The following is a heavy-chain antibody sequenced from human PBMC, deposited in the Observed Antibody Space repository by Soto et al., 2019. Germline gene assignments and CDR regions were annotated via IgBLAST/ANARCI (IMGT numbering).Heavy chain of an antibody. J-gene: IGHJ4*02. CDR1: GGTFNTYA. CDR2: ISPMFGAA. Sequence: QVQLVQSGAEMKKPGSSVKVSCQSSGGTFNTYAMNWVRQAPGQGPEWMGDISPMFGAANYAQKFQGRVTLTADESTGTSYMQLSSLTSEDTALYFCAREVQVHTPAFVYWGQGTLVTGSS. V-gene: IGHV1-69*19. D-gene: IGHD3-10*01. CDR3: AREVQVHTPAFVY.